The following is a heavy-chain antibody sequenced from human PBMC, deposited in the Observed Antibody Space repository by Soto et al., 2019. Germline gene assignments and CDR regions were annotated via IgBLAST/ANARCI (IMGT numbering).Heavy chain of an antibody. CDR2: ISSNGVGT. V-gene: IGHV3-64*01. CDR1: GFTLSGYA. CDR3: ARRARPDFYYMDV. J-gene: IGHJ6*03. D-gene: IGHD6-6*01. Sequence: EVQLAESGGGLAQPGGSLRLSCAASGFTLSGYAMDWVRQAPGKGLEYVSGISSNGVGTYYANSVQGRFTISRDNSKNTVYLHMGRVRPEDMAVYYCARRARPDFYYMDVWGKGTTVTVSS.